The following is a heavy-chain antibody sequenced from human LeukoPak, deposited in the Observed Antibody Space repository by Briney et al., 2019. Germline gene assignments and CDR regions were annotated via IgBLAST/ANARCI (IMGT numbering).Heavy chain of an antibody. CDR2: IKQDGSEK. V-gene: IGHV3-7*01. D-gene: IGHD3-10*01. CDR3: ARHGSGLNYYYYMDV. Sequence: GGSLRLSCAASGFSFSSYWMTWVRQAPGKGLEWVANIKQDGSEKYYVGSVKGRFTISRDNAKNSLYLQMNSLRAEDTAVYYCARHGSGLNYYYYMDVWGKGTTVTISS. J-gene: IGHJ6*03. CDR1: GFSFSSYW.